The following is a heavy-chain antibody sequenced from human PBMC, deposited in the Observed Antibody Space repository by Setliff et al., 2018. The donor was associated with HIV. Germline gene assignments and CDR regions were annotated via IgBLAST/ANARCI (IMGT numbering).Heavy chain of an antibody. Sequence: GGSLRLSCVASGFTFSSNWLSWVRQAPGKGLEWVANIKQDGSEKYYVDSVKGRFTISRDNAKNSLFLQMNSLRAEDTAVYYCARDSLAYYYDSSGFEWGTWGQGTLVTVS. V-gene: IGHV3-7*03. D-gene: IGHD3-22*01. CDR2: IKQDGSEK. CDR3: ARDSLAYYYDSSGFEWGT. CDR1: GFTFSSNW. J-gene: IGHJ5*02.